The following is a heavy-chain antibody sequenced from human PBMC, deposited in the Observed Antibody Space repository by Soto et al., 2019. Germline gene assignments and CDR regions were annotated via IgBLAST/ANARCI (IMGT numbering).Heavy chain of an antibody. CDR1: GFTFSGYG. D-gene: IGHD6-13*01. CDR3: AKEQCRVAAALDY. CDR2: ITSSGSNT. Sequence: EVQLLESGGDLVQRGGSLRLSCAASGFTFSGYGMSWVRQAPGKGLEWVSSITSSGSNTYYVDSVKGRFTISRDNSKNTLYLQMNSLTVEDTAVYYCAKEQCRVAAALDYWGQGTLVTVSS. J-gene: IGHJ4*02. V-gene: IGHV3-23*01.